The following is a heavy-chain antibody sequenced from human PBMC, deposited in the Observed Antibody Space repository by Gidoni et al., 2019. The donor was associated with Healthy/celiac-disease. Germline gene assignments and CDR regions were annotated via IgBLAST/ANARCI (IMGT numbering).Heavy chain of an antibody. J-gene: IGHJ4*02. V-gene: IGHV3-23*01. D-gene: IGHD3-3*01. CDR3: AKDPSGGILEWLHYFDY. Sequence: EVQLLESGGGLVQPGGSLRLSCAASGFTFSSYAMSWVRQAPGKGLVWVSAISGSGGSTYYADSVKGRFTISRDNSKNTLYLKMNSLRAEDTAVYYCAKDPSGGILEWLHYFDYWGQGTLVTVSS. CDR2: ISGSGGST. CDR1: GFTFSSYA.